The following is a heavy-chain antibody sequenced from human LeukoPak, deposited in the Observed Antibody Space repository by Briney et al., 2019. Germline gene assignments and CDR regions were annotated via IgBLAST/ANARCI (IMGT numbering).Heavy chain of an antibody. D-gene: IGHD3-9*01. CDR1: RGSFSGYY. V-gene: IGHV4-34*01. Sequence: PSETLSLTCAVYRGSFSGYYWTWIRQSPGEGLEWIGEINHSGTTNYNPSLKSRVTISIDTSKNQFSLKLSSVTAADTAVYYCARGPTIDYDILTGYYYFDYWGQGTLVTVSS. CDR3: ARGPTIDYDILTGYYYFDY. J-gene: IGHJ4*02. CDR2: INHSGTT.